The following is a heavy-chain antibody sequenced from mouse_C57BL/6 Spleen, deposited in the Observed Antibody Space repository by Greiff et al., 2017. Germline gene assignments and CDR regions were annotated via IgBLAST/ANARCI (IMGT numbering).Heavy chain of an antibody. CDR1: GYSITSGYY. D-gene: IGHD1-1*01. CDR2: IRYDGNN. V-gene: IGHV3-6*01. J-gene: IGHJ2*01. Sequence: EVKLLQSGPGLVKPSQSLSLTCYVTGYSITSGYYWNWIRQFPGNKLEWMSYIRYDGNNNYNPSLKNRISITRDTSKNQFFLKLKSVTTEDTATYYCASITTVVASFDYWGQGTTLTVSS. CDR3: ASITTVVASFDY.